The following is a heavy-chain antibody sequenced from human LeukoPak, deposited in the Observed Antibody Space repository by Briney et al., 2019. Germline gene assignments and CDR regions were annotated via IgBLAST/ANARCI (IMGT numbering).Heavy chain of an antibody. CDR2: ISSSSTTI. V-gene: IGHV3-48*04. D-gene: IGHD3-9*01. Sequence: HTGGSLRLPCAASGFTFSSYSMNWVRQAPGKGLEWVSYISSSSTTIYYADSVKGRFTISRDNAKNSLYLQMNSLRAEDTAVYYCARDAYNLYYDILIGPFDYWGQGTLVTVSS. CDR1: GFTFSSYS. J-gene: IGHJ4*02. CDR3: ARDAYNLYYDILIGPFDY.